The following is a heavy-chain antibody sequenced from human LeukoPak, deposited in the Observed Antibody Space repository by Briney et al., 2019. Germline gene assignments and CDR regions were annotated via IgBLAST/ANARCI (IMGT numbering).Heavy chain of an antibody. CDR1: GYSFTTYW. CDR3: ARHPSGIYSLHAFDI. D-gene: IGHD1-26*01. Sequence: GESLKISCQGSGYSFTTYWIGWVRQIPGKGLEWMGHIDPGDSDARYSPSFQGHVTISADKSIGTAYLQCSSLKASDTAMYYCARHPSGIYSLHAFDIWGQGTMVTVSS. CDR2: IDPGDSDA. J-gene: IGHJ3*02. V-gene: IGHV5-51*01.